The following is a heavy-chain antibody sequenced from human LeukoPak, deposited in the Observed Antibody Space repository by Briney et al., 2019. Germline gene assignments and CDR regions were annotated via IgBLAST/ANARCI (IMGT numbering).Heavy chain of an antibody. Sequence: GGSLRLSCAASGFNFGSYSMAWVRQAPGKGLEWVSVISADSATTFYADSVKGRFTISRDNAKNTVFLQMSSLRAEDTALYYCARKSASGNYPLDYWGQGTLVTVSS. CDR3: ARKSASGNYPLDY. V-gene: IGHV3-23*01. J-gene: IGHJ4*02. CDR1: GFNFGSYS. CDR2: ISADSATT. D-gene: IGHD3-10*01.